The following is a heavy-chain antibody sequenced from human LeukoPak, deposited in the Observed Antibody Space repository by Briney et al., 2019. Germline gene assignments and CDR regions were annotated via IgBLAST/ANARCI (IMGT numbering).Heavy chain of an antibody. CDR3: TTYITMVRGVIMVADY. V-gene: IGHV3-15*01. CDR2: IKSKTDGGTT. D-gene: IGHD3-10*01. Sequence: PGGSLRLSCAASGFTFSNAWMSWVRQAPGKGLEWVGRIKSKTDGGTTDYAAPVKGRFTISGDDSKNTLYLQMNSLKTEDTAVYYCTTYITMVRGVIMVADYWGQGTLVTVSS. J-gene: IGHJ4*02. CDR1: GFTFSNAW.